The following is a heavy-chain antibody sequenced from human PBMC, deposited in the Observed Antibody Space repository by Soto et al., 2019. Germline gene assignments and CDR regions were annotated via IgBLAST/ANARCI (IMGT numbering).Heavy chain of an antibody. J-gene: IGHJ5*02. CDR3: ARGPGIPFDWFDP. Sequence: SETLSLTCTVSGGSISSYYWSWIRQPPGKGLEWIGYIYYSGSTNYNPSPKSRVTISVDTSKNQFSLKLSSVTAADTAVYYCARGPGIPFDWFDPWGQGTLVTVSS. CDR1: GGSISSYY. CDR2: IYYSGST. V-gene: IGHV4-59*01. D-gene: IGHD3-16*01.